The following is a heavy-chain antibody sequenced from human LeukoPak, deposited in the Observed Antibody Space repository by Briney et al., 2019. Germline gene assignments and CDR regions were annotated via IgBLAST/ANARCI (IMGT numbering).Heavy chain of an antibody. Sequence: SETLSLTCTVSGASFSSYYWSWLRQPPGKGLEWIAYIFYNGNTKYNPSLKSRVTISVDTSKNQFSLKLSSVTAADTAVYYCARLHYGGNYGYYYYYMDVWGKGTTVTISS. J-gene: IGHJ6*03. CDR3: ARLHYGGNYGYYYYYMDV. CDR2: IFYNGNT. D-gene: IGHD4-23*01. V-gene: IGHV4-59*08. CDR1: GASFSSYY.